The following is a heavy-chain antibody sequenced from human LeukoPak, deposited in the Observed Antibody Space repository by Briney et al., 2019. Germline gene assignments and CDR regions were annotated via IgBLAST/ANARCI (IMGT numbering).Heavy chain of an antibody. D-gene: IGHD6-19*01. J-gene: IGHJ4*02. CDR3: ARDPGYSSGWYPFDY. CDR2: IIPILGIA. CDR1: GGTFSSYT. V-gene: IGHV1-69*04. Sequence: SVKVSCKASGGTFSSYTISWVRQAPGQGLEWMGRIIPILGIANYAQKFQGRVTITADKSTSTAYMELSSLRSEDTAVHYCARDPGYSSGWYPFDYWGQGTLVTVSS.